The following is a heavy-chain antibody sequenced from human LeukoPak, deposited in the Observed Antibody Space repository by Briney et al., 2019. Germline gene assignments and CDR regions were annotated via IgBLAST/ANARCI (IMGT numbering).Heavy chain of an antibody. CDR2: IVGSGGSS. D-gene: IGHD1-26*01. CDR1: GFIFSSYA. CDR3: AKGDRVGATGVAY. V-gene: IGHV3-23*01. J-gene: IGHJ4*02. Sequence: GGSLRLSCGASGFIFSSYAMSWVRQAPGKGLEWVSVIVGSGGSSYYADSVKGRFTISRDNSKNTLYLHMDGPRVEDTAVYYCAKGDRVGATGVAYWGQGTLVTVSS.